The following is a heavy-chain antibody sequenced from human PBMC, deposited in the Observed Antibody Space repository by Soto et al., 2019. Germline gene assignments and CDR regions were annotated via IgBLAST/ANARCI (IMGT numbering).Heavy chain of an antibody. V-gene: IGHV3-30-3*01. CDR3: ASSDDYDFWSGYYPRGDAFDT. CDR1: GFTFSSYA. CDR2: ISYDGSNK. Sequence: PGGSLRLSCAASGFTFSSYAMHWVRQAPGKGLEWVAVISYDGSNKYYADSVKGRSTISRDNSKNTLYLQMNSLRAEDTAVYYCASSDDYDFWSGYYPRGDAFDTWGQGTMVTVSS. D-gene: IGHD3-3*01. J-gene: IGHJ3*02.